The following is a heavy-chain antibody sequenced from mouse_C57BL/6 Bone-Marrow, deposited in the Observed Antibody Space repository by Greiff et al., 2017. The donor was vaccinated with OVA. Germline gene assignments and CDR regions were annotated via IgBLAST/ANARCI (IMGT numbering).Heavy chain of an antibody. V-gene: IGHV1-82*01. CDR3: ARRSGHFDY. CDR1: GYAFSSSW. CDR2: IYPGDGDT. D-gene: IGHD3-2*02. Sequence: VQGVESGPELVKPGASVKISCKASGYAFSSSWMNWVKQRPGKGLEWIGRIYPGDGDTNYNGKFKGKATLTADKSSSTAYMQLSSLTSEDSAVYFCARRSGHFDYWGQGTTLTVSS. J-gene: IGHJ2*01.